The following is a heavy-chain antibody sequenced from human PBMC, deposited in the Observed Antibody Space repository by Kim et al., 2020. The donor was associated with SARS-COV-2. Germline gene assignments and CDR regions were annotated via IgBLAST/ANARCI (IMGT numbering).Heavy chain of an antibody. CDR2: ISSSGSTK. V-gene: IGHV3-11*01. CDR3: ARDSDNGGSTYYRPDSFDI. Sequence: GGSLRLSCAASGFTFSDYYMHWIRQAPGKGLEWVAYISSSGSTKYYADSVKGRFTISRDNTRSTLYLQMNSLRVEDTAIYYCARDSDNGGSTYYRPDSFDIWGQGTLVTVSS. J-gene: IGHJ3*02. CDR1: GFTFSDYY. D-gene: IGHD2-15*01.